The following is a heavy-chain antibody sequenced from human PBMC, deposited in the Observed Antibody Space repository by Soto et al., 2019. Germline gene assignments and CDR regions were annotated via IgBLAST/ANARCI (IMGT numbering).Heavy chain of an antibody. J-gene: IGHJ3*02. V-gene: IGHV3-64*01. D-gene: IGHD6-13*01. CDR1: GFTFSSYA. Sequence: GSLRLSCAASGFTFSSYAMHWVRQAPGKGLEYVSAISSNGGSTYYANSVKGRFTISRDNSKNTLYLQMGSLRAEDMAVYYCSTGIADDAFDIWGQGTMVTVSS. CDR2: ISSNGGST. CDR3: STGIADDAFDI.